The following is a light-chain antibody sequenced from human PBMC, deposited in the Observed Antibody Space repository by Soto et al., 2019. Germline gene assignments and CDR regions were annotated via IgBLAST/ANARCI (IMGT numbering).Light chain of an antibody. V-gene: IGKV3-15*01. CDR3: QQYNNCPPWT. CDR2: GAS. Sequence: EIVMTQSPATLSVSPGERVTLSCRASQSVSSSLAWYQQKPGQAPRLLIYGASTRATGIPGRFSGSGSGTKFTLTISSLQSEDFAVYFCQQYNNCPPWTFGQGTKVEIK. CDR1: QSVSSS. J-gene: IGKJ1*01.